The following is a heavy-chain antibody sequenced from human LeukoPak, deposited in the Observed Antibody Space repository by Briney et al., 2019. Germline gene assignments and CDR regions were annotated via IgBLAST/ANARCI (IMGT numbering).Heavy chain of an antibody. V-gene: IGHV3-23*01. CDR1: GFTFTSYA. CDR3: AKDLPNPGTSRHFQY. Sequence: GSLRLSCAASGFTFTSYAMSWVRQAPGKGLEWVSSISGSGGSTYCADSVKGRFTISRDNSKNTLYLQMNSLRAEDTAVYYCAKDLPNPGTSRHFQYWGQGTLVTVSS. J-gene: IGHJ1*01. D-gene: IGHD2-8*01. CDR2: ISGSGGST.